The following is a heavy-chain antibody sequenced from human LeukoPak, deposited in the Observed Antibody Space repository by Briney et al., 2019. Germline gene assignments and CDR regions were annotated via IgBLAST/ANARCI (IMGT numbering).Heavy chain of an antibody. CDR2: ISGNADST. J-gene: IGHJ2*01. Sequence: GGSLRLSCAASGFTFSNYAMNWVRQAPGKGLEWVSVISGNADSTYYADSVKGRFTISRDNSKNTLYLQMNSLRAEDTAVYYCAKEPPCSECLYWYFDLWGRGTLVTVSS. CDR1: GFTFSNYA. D-gene: IGHD3-3*01. V-gene: IGHV3-23*01. CDR3: AKEPPCSECLYWYFDL.